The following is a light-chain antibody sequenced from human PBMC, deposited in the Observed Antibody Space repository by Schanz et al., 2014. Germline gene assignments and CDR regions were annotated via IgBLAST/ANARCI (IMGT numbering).Light chain of an antibody. V-gene: IGLV1-51*01. CDR2: DNN. CDR3: ATWDTRLSAWV. Sequence: QSVLTQPPSVSAAPGQKVTISCSGSSSNIGSNFVSWYQHLPRTAPKLLIYDNNKRPSGIPDRFSGSKSGTSATLGITGLQTGDEADYYCATWDTRLSAWVFGGGTKLPVL. J-gene: IGLJ3*02. CDR1: SSNIGSNF.